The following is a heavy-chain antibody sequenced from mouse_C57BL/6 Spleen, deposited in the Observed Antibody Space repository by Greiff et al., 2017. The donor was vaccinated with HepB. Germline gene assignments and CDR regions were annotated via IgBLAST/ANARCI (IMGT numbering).Heavy chain of an antibody. V-gene: IGHV1-76*01. D-gene: IGHD1-1*01. CDR1: GYTFTDYY. CDR3: ARPLSITTVVATDWYFDV. Sequence: QVQLQQSGAELVRPGASVKLSCKASGYTFTDYYINWVKQRPGQGLEWIARIYPGSGNTYYNEKFKGKATLTAEKSSSTAYMQLSSLTSEDSAVYFCARPLSITTVVATDWYFDVWGTGTTVTVSS. CDR2: IYPGSGNT. J-gene: IGHJ1*03.